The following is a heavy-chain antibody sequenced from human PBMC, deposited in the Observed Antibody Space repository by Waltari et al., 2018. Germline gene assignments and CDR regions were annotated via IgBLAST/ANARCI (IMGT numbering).Heavy chain of an antibody. J-gene: IGHJ4*02. Sequence: QLQLQESGPGLVKPSGTLSLNCTVSGGSISSSNYYWGWIRQPPGKGLEWIGNIYYSGSTYYNPSLKSRVTIYIDTSKNQFSLKLSSVTAADTAVYFCARLDSRSGSYYFDYWGQGTLVTVSS. CDR3: ARLDSRSGSYYFDY. CDR1: GGSISSSNYY. CDR2: IYYSGST. V-gene: IGHV4-39*01. D-gene: IGHD1-26*01.